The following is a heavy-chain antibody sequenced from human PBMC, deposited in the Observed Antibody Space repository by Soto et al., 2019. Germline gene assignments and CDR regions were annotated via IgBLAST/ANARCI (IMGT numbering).Heavy chain of an antibody. Sequence: QVQLVQSGAEVKKPGSSVKVSCKASGGTFSSYTISWVRQAPGRGLEWMGRIIPILGIANYAQKFQGRVTITADKSTSTAYMELSSLRSEDTAVYYCARDPCSSTSCSAGYWGQGTLVTVSS. CDR3: ARDPCSSTSCSAGY. CDR1: GGTFSSYT. CDR2: IIPILGIA. J-gene: IGHJ4*02. D-gene: IGHD2-2*01. V-gene: IGHV1-69*08.